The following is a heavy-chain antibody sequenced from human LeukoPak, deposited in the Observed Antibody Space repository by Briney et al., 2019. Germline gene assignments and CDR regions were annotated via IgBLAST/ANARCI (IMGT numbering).Heavy chain of an antibody. Sequence: GGSLRLSCAASGFIFSAYIMDWVRQAPGKGLEWIGRIRKKPAGYTTEYAASVKGRFVISRDDSKDSVFLQMNSLETEDTAVYYCTREGGGGDYTAFDIWGQGTMVTVSS. J-gene: IGHJ3*02. CDR1: GFIFSAYI. CDR3: TREGGGGDYTAFDI. CDR2: IRKKPAGYTT. D-gene: IGHD3-16*01. V-gene: IGHV3-72*01.